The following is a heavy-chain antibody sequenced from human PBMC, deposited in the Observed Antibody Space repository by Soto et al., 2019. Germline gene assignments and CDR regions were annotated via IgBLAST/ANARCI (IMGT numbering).Heavy chain of an antibody. Sequence: QTLSLTCAISGDSVSSNSAAWNWIRQSPSRGLAWLGRTYYRYKWYNDYAVSVKSRITINPDTSKNQFSLQLNSVTPEDTAVYYCARGVSYDLWSGYNPSGFDPWGQGTLVTVSS. D-gene: IGHD3-3*01. CDR1: GDSVSSNSAA. CDR3: ARGVSYDLWSGYNPSGFDP. CDR2: TYYRYKWYN. V-gene: IGHV6-1*01. J-gene: IGHJ5*02.